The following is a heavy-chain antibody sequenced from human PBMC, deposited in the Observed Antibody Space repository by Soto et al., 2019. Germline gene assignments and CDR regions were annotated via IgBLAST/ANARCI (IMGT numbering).Heavy chain of an antibody. J-gene: IGHJ4*02. CDR2: ITSDGSSK. CDR1: GFTFSSYA. D-gene: IGHD6-19*01. CDR3: ARSLAVAVDY. Sequence: HPGGSLRLSCAASGFTFSSYAIHWVRQAPGKGLEWVAVITSDGSSKYYTDSVKGRFTISRDNSQNTVFLQMNSLRAEDTAVYYCARSLAVAVDYWGQGTLVTVSS. V-gene: IGHV3-30-3*01.